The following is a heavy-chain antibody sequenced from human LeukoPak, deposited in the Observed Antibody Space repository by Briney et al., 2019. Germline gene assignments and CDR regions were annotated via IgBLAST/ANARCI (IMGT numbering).Heavy chain of an antibody. CDR3: ANSRGHGSGNL. J-gene: IGHJ5*02. CDR2: ISGSGGST. D-gene: IGHD3-10*01. CDR1: GFTFSNYA. V-gene: IGHV3-23*01. Sequence: GGSLRLSCAASGFTFSNYAMSWVRQAPGKGLEWVSGISGSGGSTYYADSVKGRFTISRDNSKNTVYLQMDSLRAEDTAVYYCANSRGHGSGNLWGQGTLVTVSS.